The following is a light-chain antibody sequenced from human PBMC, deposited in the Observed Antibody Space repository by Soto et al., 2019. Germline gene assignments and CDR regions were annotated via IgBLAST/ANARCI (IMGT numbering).Light chain of an antibody. CDR2: DAS. J-gene: IGKJ5*01. V-gene: IGKV1-33*01. CDR1: QDISNY. CDR3: QQYDNLPIT. Sequence: DIQMTQSPSSLSASVGDRVTITCQASQDISNYLNWYQQKPGKAPKLLIYDASNLETGVPSRFSGSRSGTDFTCTITSLQPEDIASDYCQQYDNLPITFGQGTRLEIK.